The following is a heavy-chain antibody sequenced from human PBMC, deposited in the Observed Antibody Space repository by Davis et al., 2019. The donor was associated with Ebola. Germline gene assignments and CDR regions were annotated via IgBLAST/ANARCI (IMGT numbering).Heavy chain of an antibody. CDR1: GYTFTSYF. Sequence: AASVKVSCKASGYTFTSYFMLWVRQAPGQGLEWMGIINPRGGSTSYAQKLQGRVTMTRDTSTSTVYMEPSSLRSEDTAVYYCARDAIAAAAPQYYYYGMDVWGQGTAVTVSS. CDR3: ARDAIAAAAPQYYYYGMDV. CDR2: INPRGGST. D-gene: IGHD6-13*01. J-gene: IGHJ6*02. V-gene: IGHV1-46*01.